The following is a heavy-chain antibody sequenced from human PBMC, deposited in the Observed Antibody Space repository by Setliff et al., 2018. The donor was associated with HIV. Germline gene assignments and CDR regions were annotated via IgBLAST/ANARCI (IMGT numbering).Heavy chain of an antibody. J-gene: IGHJ4*02. CDR1: GFTFSSYA. Sequence: PGGSLRLSCAASGFTFSSYAMHWVRQAPGKGLEWVAVISYDGSNKYYADSVKGRFTISRDNSKNTLYLQMNSLRAEDTAVYYCAREVREQQLDAHYFDYWCQGTLVTAPQ. CDR3: AREVREQQLDAHYFDY. CDR2: ISYDGSNK. D-gene: IGHD6-13*01. V-gene: IGHV3-30*04.